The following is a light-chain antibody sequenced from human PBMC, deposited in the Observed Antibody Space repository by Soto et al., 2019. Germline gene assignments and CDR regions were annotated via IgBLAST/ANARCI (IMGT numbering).Light chain of an antibody. CDR1: QSVSSY. J-gene: IGKJ4*01. Sequence: EIVLTQSPATLSLSPGERATLSCRASQSVSSYLAWYQQKPGQAPRLLIYDASNRATGIPARFSGSGSGTDFNLPISSLEPAEFSVYYWQQRSNWSPLTFGGGTNVEIK. CDR3: QQRSNWSPLT. CDR2: DAS. V-gene: IGKV3-11*01.